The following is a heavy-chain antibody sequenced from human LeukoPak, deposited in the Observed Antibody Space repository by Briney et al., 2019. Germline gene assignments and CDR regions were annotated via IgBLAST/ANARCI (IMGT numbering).Heavy chain of an antibody. CDR3: AKDRGYGEHEPFES. V-gene: IGHV3-30*18. J-gene: IGHJ4*02. Sequence: GGSLRLSCVGSGFTFSDYAIHWVRQAPGKGLEWVAVSAHDEVGKQFADSVKGRFTLSRDNSRASVHLQMNRLRDEDTAVYYCAKDRGYGEHEPFESWGQGSLVTVSS. CDR2: SAHDEVGK. CDR1: GFTFSDYA. D-gene: IGHD4/OR15-4a*01.